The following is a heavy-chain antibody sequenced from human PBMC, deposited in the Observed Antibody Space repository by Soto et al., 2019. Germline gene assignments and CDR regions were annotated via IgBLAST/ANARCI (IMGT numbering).Heavy chain of an antibody. CDR3: GRDVHRYSSGWYDNY. V-gene: IGHV1-18*01. Sequence: ASVKVSCKASVYTFTSYPISWMRQAPGQRLEWMRWISAYNGNTNYAQKLQGRSTITTDTSTSTAYMELSIMRFDDTVVYYCGRDVHRYSSGWYDNYWGQGTVVTVCS. D-gene: IGHD6-19*01. CDR1: VYTFTSYP. CDR2: ISAYNGNT. J-gene: IGHJ4*02.